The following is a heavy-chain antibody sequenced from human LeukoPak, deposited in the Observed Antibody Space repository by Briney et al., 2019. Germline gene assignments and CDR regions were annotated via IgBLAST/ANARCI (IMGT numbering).Heavy chain of an antibody. CDR3: ARVDGSCSGGSCPSGNWFDP. CDR2: IYYSGST. J-gene: IGHJ5*02. D-gene: IGHD2-15*01. Sequence: SETLSLTCTISGGSISSSSYYWGWIRQPPGKGLEWIGSIYYSGSTYYNPSLKSRVTISVDTSKNQFSLKLNSVTAADTAVYYCARVDGSCSGGSCPSGNWFDPWGQGTLVTVSS. V-gene: IGHV4-39*07. CDR1: GGSISSSSYY.